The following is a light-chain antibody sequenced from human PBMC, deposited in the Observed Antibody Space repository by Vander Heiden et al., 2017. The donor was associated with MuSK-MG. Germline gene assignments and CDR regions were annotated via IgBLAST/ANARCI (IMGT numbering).Light chain of an antibody. J-gene: IGLJ2*01. V-gene: IGLV1-40*01. CDR1: SSNIGAGYD. CDR2: GNR. Sequence: QSVLTPTPPGSTAPAQRVPISCTACSSNIGAGYDVHWYQQLPGTAPKHLIYGNRKRPAGVPDRFSGSKSGTSASRAITGLQAEDEADYYCQSYDSSVSVKVVFGGGTKL. CDR3: QSYDSSVSVKVV.